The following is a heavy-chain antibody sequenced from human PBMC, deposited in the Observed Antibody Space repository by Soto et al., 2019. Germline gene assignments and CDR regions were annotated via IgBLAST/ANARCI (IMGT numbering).Heavy chain of an antibody. Sequence: QLQLQESGPGLVKPSETLSLTCTVSGGSISSSSYYWGWIRQPPGKGLEWIGSIYYSGSTYYNPSLKSRVTISVDTSKTQFSLKLSSVTAADTAVYYCARTAGYSSGWYLFAFDIWGQGTMVTVSS. CDR1: GGSISSSSYY. CDR2: IYYSGST. J-gene: IGHJ3*02. D-gene: IGHD6-19*01. CDR3: ARTAGYSSGWYLFAFDI. V-gene: IGHV4-39*01.